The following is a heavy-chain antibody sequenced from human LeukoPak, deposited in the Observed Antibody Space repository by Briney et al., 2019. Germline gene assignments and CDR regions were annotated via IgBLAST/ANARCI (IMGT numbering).Heavy chain of an antibody. V-gene: IGHV4-38-2*01. CDR3: ARLPYCSSTSCYTSHHYYYYMDV. CDR1: GYSISSGYY. D-gene: IGHD2-2*02. J-gene: IGHJ6*03. CDR2: IYHSGST. Sequence: SETLSLTCAVSGYSISSGYYWGWIRQPPGKGLEWIGSIYHSGSTYYNPSLKSRVTISVDTSKNQFSLKLRSVTAADTAVYYCARLPYCSSTSCYTSHHYYYYMDVWGKGTTVTVSS.